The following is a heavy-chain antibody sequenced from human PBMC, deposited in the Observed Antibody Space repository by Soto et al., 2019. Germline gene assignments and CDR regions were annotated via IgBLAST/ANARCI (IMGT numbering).Heavy chain of an antibody. CDR2: INHSGST. CDR1: GGSFSGYY. CDR3: AKAGGAFYDSRGFYSYYFDY. D-gene: IGHD3-22*01. J-gene: IGHJ4*02. V-gene: IGHV4-34*01. Sequence: SETLSLTCAVYGGSFSGYYWTWIRQPPGTGLEWIGEINHSGSTNYNPSLKSRVTISVDTSKNQFSLKLTSVTAADTAVYYCAKAGGAFYDSRGFYSYYFDYWGLGTLVTV.